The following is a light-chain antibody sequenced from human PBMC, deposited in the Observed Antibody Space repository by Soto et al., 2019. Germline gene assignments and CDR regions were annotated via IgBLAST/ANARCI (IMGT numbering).Light chain of an antibody. V-gene: IGLV2-8*01. J-gene: IGLJ1*01. CDR2: EVS. CDR1: SSDVGGYNF. Sequence: QSALTQPPSASGSPGQSVTISCTGTSSDVGGYNFVSWYQQHPGKSPKLMIYEVSKRPSGVPDRFSGSKSGNTASLTISGLQAEDEADYYCCSYADSSTYVFGTGTKVTVL. CDR3: CSYADSSTYV.